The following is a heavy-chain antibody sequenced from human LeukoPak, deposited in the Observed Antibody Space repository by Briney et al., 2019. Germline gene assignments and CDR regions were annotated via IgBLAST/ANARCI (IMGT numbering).Heavy chain of an antibody. V-gene: IGHV3-72*01. CDR3: ARDKAIVVVVAATLDYYYGMDV. CDR2: IRKKTKSYTT. J-gene: IGHJ6*02. Sequence: GGSLRLSCAASGFTFSDYIMDWVRQAPGKGLEWVGRIRKKTKSYTTEYAASVKGRFTISRDDSTNSLYLQMNSLRAEDTAVYYCARDKAIVVVVAATLDYYYGMDVWGQGTTVTVSS. CDR1: GFTFSDYI. D-gene: IGHD2-15*01.